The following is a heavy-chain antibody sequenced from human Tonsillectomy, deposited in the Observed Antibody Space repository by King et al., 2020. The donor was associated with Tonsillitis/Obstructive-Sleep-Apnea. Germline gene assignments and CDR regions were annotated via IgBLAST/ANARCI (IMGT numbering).Heavy chain of an antibody. CDR2: TYYRSKWYN. CDR3: ARVHRDYGSGLEYYFDY. D-gene: IGHD3-10*01. J-gene: IGHJ4*02. Sequence: VQLQQSGPGLVKSSQTLSLTCAISGDSVSSNSAAWNWIRQSPSRGLEWLGRTYYRSKWYNDYAVSVKSRITINPDTSKNQFSLQLNSVTPEDTAVYYCARVHRDYGSGLEYYFDYWGQGTLVTVSS. CDR1: GDSVSSNSAA. V-gene: IGHV6-1*01.